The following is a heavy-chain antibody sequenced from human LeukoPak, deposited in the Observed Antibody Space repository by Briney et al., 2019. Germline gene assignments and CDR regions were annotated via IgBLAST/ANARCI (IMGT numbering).Heavy chain of an antibody. CDR2: ISGSGGST. CDR3: AKDQLRYFDWLHTAPFDY. V-gene: IGHV3-23*01. CDR1: GFTFSSYA. Sequence: PGGSLRLSCAASGFTFSSYAMSWVRQAPGKGLEWVSAISGSGGSTYYADSVKGRFTISRDNSKNTLYLQMNSLRAEGTAVYYCAKDQLRYFDWLHTAPFDYWGQGTLVTVSS. D-gene: IGHD3-9*01. J-gene: IGHJ4*02.